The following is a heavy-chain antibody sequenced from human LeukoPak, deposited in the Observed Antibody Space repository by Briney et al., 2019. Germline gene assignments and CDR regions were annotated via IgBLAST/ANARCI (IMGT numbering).Heavy chain of an antibody. CDR1: GFFFTSSG. D-gene: IGHD3-10*01. CDR2: IGSDGSKQ. Sequence: GGSLRLSCAASGFFFTSSGMNWVRQAPGKGLEWVTFIGSDGSKQYYADSVKGRFSISRDSSRNTVSLQMNSLRLEDTAVYYCATDGSGTSFPYYFESWGQGTLVTVSS. CDR3: ATDGSGTSFPYYFES. V-gene: IGHV3-30*02. J-gene: IGHJ4*02.